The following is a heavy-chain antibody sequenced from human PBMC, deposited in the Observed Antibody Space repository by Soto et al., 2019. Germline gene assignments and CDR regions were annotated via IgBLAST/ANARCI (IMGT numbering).Heavy chain of an antibody. CDR1: GGSISSGGYY. CDR3: ARGSPPDNWFDP. Sequence: LSLTCTVSGGSISSGGYYWSWIRQHPGKGLEWIGYIYYSGSTYYNPSLKSRVTISVDTSKNQFSLKLSSVTAADTAVYYCARGSPPDNWFDPWGQGTLVTVSS. CDR2: IYYSGST. D-gene: IGHD3-10*01. J-gene: IGHJ5*02. V-gene: IGHV4-31*03.